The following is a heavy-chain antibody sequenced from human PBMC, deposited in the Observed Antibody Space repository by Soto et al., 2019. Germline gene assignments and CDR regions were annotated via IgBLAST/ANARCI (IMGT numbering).Heavy chain of an antibody. Sequence: EVQLVESGGGLVQPGGSLRLSCAASGFTFSSYWMSWVRQAPGKGLEWVAHIKQDGSEKYYVDSVKGRFTISRDNAKNSLYLQMNSLRAEDTAVYYCAREDYYFFRHYYYYYMDVWGKGTTVTVSS. CDR3: AREDYYFFRHYYYYYMDV. CDR1: GFTFSSYW. J-gene: IGHJ6*03. V-gene: IGHV3-7*01. D-gene: IGHD3-3*01. CDR2: IKQDGSEK.